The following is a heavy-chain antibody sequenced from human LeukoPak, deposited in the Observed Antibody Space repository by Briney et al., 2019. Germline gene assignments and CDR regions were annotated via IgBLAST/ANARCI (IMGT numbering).Heavy chain of an antibody. Sequence: GGSLRLSCAASGFTCDDYAMHWVRQAPGKGLEWVSGISWNSGSIGYADSVKGRFTISRDNAKNSLYLQMNSLRAEDTALYYCTTFDLWGRGTLVTVSS. D-gene: IGHD1-26*01. J-gene: IGHJ2*01. CDR3: TTFDL. CDR1: GFTCDDYA. V-gene: IGHV3-9*01. CDR2: ISWNSGSI.